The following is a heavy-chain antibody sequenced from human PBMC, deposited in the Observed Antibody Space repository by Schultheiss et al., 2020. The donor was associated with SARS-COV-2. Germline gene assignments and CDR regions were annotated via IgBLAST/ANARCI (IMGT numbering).Heavy chain of an antibody. Sequence: GGSLRLSCAASGFTFSSYGMHWVRQAPGKGLEWVAVISYDGSNKYYADSVKGRFTISRDSSKNTVYLQMNYLRAEDTAVYYCARSRQTIVGAGYYFDYWGQGTLVTGSS. CDR2: ISYDGSNK. V-gene: IGHV3-30*03. J-gene: IGHJ4*02. D-gene: IGHD1-26*01. CDR3: ARSRQTIVGAGYYFDY. CDR1: GFTFSSYG.